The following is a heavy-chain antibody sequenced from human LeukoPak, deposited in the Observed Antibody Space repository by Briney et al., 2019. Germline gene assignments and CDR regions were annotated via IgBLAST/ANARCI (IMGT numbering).Heavy chain of an antibody. J-gene: IGHJ4*02. CDR2: TRYDGSNK. V-gene: IGHV3-30*02. CDR1: GFTFSSYG. D-gene: IGHD6-13*01. CDR3: AKDLMGGLAYSSSFCDY. Sequence: GGSLRLSCAASGFTFSSYGMHWVRQAPGKGLEWVAFTRYDGSNKYYADSVKGRFTISRDNSKNTLYLQMNSLRAEDTAVYYCAKDLMGGLAYSSSFCDYWGQGTLVTVSS.